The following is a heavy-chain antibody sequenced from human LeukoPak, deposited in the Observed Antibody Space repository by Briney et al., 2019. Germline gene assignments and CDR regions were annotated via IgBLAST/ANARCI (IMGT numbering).Heavy chain of an antibody. CDR3: ASGGRSLFMNYNWFDP. Sequence: GASVKVSCKASGYTFTGYYMHWVRQAPGQGLEWMGWINPNSGGTNYAQKFQGRVTMTRDTSISTAYMELSRLRSDDTAVYYCASGGRSLFMNYNWFDPWGQGTLVTVSS. CDR1: GYTFTGYY. V-gene: IGHV1-2*02. J-gene: IGHJ5*02. D-gene: IGHD3-16*01. CDR2: INPNSGGT.